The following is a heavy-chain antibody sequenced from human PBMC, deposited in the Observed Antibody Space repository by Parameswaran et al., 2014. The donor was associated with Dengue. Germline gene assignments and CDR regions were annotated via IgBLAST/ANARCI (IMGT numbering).Heavy chain of an antibody. D-gene: IGHD2-2*01. J-gene: IGHJ5*02. Sequence: AGGSLRLSCTVSGGSISSSSYYWGWIRQPPGKGLEWIGSIYYSGSTYYNPSLKSRVTISVDTTKNQFSLKLSSVTAADTAVYYCARHGVDYQGWFDPWGQGTLVTVSS. CDR2: IYYSGST. V-gene: IGHV4-39*01. CDR1: GGSISSSSYY. CDR3: ARHGVDYQGWFDP.